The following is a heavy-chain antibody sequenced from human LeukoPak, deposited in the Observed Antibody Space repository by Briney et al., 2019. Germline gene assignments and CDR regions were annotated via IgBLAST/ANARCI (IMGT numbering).Heavy chain of an antibody. J-gene: IGHJ6*03. V-gene: IGHV4-59*01. CDR3: ARTYRYGTFPVYRFYMDV. CDR2: ISYSGST. CDR1: AGSISGFF. Sequence: SETLSLTCTVSAGSISGFFSSWIRQPPGKGLEWIGYISYSGSTNYNPSLKSRVTISADTSKNQVSLKLSSVTGADTAVYYCARTYRYGTFPVYRFYMDVWGKGTTVTVSS. D-gene: IGHD5-18*01.